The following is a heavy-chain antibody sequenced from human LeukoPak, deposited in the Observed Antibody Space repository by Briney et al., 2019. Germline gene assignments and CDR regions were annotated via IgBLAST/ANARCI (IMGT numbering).Heavy chain of an antibody. J-gene: IGHJ4*02. CDR2: INHSGST. V-gene: IGHV4-34*01. D-gene: IGHD2-21*02. CDR1: GGSFSGYY. Sequence: PSETLSLTCAVYGGSFSGYYWSWIRQPPGKGLEWIGEINHSGSTNYNPSLKSRVTISVDTSKNQFSLKLSSVTAADTAVYYCARGDRIVVVTAIGPLDYWGQGTLVTVSS. CDR3: ARGDRIVVVTAIGPLDY.